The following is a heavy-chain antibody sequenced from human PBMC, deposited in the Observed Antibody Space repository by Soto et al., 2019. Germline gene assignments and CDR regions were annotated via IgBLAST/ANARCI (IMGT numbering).Heavy chain of an antibody. Sequence: QVQLQESGPGLVKPSETLSLTCTVSGGSISSYYWTWIRQPPGRGLEWIGYIHYSGIINYNPSLKRRVTISVDTSRNQFSLKMSSVTAADTAVYYCGAFRAYYYYMDVWGKGTTVTVSS. V-gene: IGHV4-59*08. CDR2: IHYSGII. CDR1: GGSISSYY. J-gene: IGHJ6*03. CDR3: GAFRAYYYYMDV.